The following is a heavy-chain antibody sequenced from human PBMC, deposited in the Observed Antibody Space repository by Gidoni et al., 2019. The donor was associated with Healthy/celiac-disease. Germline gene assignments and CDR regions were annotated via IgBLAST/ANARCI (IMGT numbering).Heavy chain of an antibody. D-gene: IGHD2-21*02. CDR2: IVVGSGNT. J-gene: IGHJ5*02. V-gene: IGHV1-58*01. CDR3: AADRCGGDCFFPDLNNWFDP. Sequence: QMQLVQSGPEVKKPGTSVKVSCKASGFTFTSSAVQWVRQARGQRLEWIGWIVVGSGNTNYAQKFQERVTITRDMSTSTAYMELSSLRSEDTAVYYCAADRCGGDCFFPDLNNWFDPWGQGTLVTVSS. CDR1: GFTFTSSA.